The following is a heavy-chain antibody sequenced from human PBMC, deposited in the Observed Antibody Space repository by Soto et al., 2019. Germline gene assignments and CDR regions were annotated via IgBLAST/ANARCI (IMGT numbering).Heavy chain of an antibody. CDR1: GGSIRSGSYY. V-gene: IGHV4-39*01. Sequence: SETLSLTCTVSGGSIRSGSYYWGWVLHPPGKGLEWIANFYSSGTTYYNPSLKSRVTLPVDASKNQFSLKLRSVTAADTAVYYCASSAVTDTRYGIGVWGQGTTVTVSS. CDR2: FYSSGTT. D-gene: IGHD6-19*01. J-gene: IGHJ6*02. CDR3: ASSAVTDTRYGIGV.